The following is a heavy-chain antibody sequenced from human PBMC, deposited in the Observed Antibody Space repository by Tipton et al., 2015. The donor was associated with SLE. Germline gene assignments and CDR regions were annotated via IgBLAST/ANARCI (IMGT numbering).Heavy chain of an antibody. CDR3: ATTYYYDSSGYYPYFDY. D-gene: IGHD3-22*01. V-gene: IGHV4-38-2*01. Sequence: TLSLTCAVSGYSISSGYYWGWIRQPPGKGLEWIGSIYHSGSTYYNPSLKSRVTISVDTSKNQFSLKLSSVTAADTAVYYCATTYYYDSSGYYPYFDYWGQGTLVTVSS. CDR1: GYSISSGYY. CDR2: IYHSGST. J-gene: IGHJ4*02.